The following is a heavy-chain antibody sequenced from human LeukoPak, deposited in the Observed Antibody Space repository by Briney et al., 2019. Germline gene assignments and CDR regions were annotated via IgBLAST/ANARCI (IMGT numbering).Heavy chain of an antibody. V-gene: IGHV3-23*01. CDR3: AKEAAYGDYQYYFDY. D-gene: IGHD4-17*01. CDR2: ISGSGGST. CDR1: GFTFSSYA. Sequence: GGSLRLSCAASGFTFSSYAMSWVRQAPGKGLEWVSAISGSGGSTYYADSVKGRSTISRDNSKNTLYLQMDSLRAEDTAVYYCAKEAAYGDYQYYFDYWSQGTLVSVSS. J-gene: IGHJ4*02.